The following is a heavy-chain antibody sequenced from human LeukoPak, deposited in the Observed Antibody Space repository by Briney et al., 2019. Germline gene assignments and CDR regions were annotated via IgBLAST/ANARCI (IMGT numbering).Heavy chain of an antibody. CDR2: IYYSGST. CDR1: GGSISSSSYY. Sequence: SETLSLTCTVSGGSISSSSYYWGWIRQPPGKGLEWIGSIYYSGSTYYNPSLKSRVTISVDTSKNQFSLKLSSVTAADTAVYYCARPMLYSSGWSLDFDLWGRGTLVTVSS. CDR3: ARPMLYSSGWSLDFDL. V-gene: IGHV4-39*07. D-gene: IGHD6-19*01. J-gene: IGHJ2*01.